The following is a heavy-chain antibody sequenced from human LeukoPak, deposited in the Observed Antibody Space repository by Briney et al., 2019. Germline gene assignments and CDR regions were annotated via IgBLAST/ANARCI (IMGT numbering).Heavy chain of an antibody. CDR2: ISGSGGST. Sequence: GGSLRLSCAASGFTFSSYAMSWVRQAPGKGLEWVSAISGSGGSTYYADSVKGRFTISRDNSKNTLYLQMNSLRAEDTAVYYCAKSSRFESYYYGMDVWGQGTTVTVSS. CDR1: GFTFSSYA. V-gene: IGHV3-23*01. J-gene: IGHJ6*02. D-gene: IGHD6-6*01. CDR3: AKSSRFESYYYGMDV.